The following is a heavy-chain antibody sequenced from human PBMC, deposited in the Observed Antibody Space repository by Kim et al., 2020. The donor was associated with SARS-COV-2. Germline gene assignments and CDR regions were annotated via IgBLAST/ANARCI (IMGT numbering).Heavy chain of an antibody. CDR3: ARLSVVGWYFDL. J-gene: IGHJ2*01. D-gene: IGHD2-21*01. CDR2: IYYSGST. CDR1: GGSISSYY. Sequence: SETLSLTCTVSGGSISSYYWSWIRQPPGKGLEWIGYIYYSGSTNYNPSLKSRVTISVDTSKNQFSLKLSSVTAADTAVYYCARLSVVGWYFDLWGRGTLV. V-gene: IGHV4-59*13.